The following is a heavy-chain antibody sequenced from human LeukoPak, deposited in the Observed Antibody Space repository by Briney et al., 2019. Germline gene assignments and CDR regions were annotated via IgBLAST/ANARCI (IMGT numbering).Heavy chain of an antibody. D-gene: IGHD1-26*01. J-gene: IGHJ6*03. CDR3: ACQIEVGATHRGFYYYMDV. CDR2: IIPIFGTA. V-gene: IGHV1-69*13. Sequence: GASVKVFCKASGGTFSSYAISWVRQAPGQGLEWMGGIIPIFGTANYAQKFQGRVTITADESTSTAYMELSSLRSEDTAVYYCACQIEVGATHRGFYYYMDVWGKGTTVTVSS. CDR1: GGTFSSYA.